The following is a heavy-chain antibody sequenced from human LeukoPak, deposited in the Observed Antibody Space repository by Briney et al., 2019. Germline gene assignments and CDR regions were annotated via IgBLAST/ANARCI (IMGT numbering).Heavy chain of an antibody. CDR3: ASGNDSSGYYYRRGDWFDP. V-gene: IGHV4-34*01. CDR1: GGSFSGYY. Sequence: SETLSLTCAVYGGSFSGYYWGWIRQPPGKGLEWIGSIYYSGSTYYNPSLKSRVTISVDTSKNQFSLKLSSVTAADTAVYYCASGNDSSGYYYRRGDWFDPWGQGTLVTVSS. J-gene: IGHJ5*02. D-gene: IGHD3-22*01. CDR2: IYYSGST.